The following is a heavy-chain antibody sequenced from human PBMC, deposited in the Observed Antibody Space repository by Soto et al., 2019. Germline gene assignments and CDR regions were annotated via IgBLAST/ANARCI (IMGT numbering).Heavy chain of an antibody. Sequence: QVQLQQWGAGLLKPSETLSLTCAVYGGSFSGYYWSWIRQPPGKGLEWIGEINHSGSTNYNPSRRSRVTISVDTSKNQFSLKLISVTAADTAVYYCARGQDGDYFDYWGQGTLVTVSS. V-gene: IGHV4-34*01. J-gene: IGHJ4*02. CDR3: ARGQDGDYFDY. CDR2: INHSGST. D-gene: IGHD4-17*01. CDR1: GGSFSGYY.